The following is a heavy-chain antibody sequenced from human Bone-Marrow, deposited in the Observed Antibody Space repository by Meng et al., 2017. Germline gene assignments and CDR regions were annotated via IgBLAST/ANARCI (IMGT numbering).Heavy chain of an antibody. J-gene: IGHJ3*02. CDR3: ARFPYYDSSGYYSANDAFDI. Sequence: GGSLRLSCKGSGYSFTSYWIGWVRQMPGKGLEWMGIIYPGDSDTRYSPSFQGQVTISADKSISTAYLQWSSLKASDTVMYYCARFPYYDSSGYYSANDAFDIWGQGTMVTVSS. D-gene: IGHD3-22*01. CDR2: IYPGDSDT. V-gene: IGHV5-51*01. CDR1: GYSFTSYW.